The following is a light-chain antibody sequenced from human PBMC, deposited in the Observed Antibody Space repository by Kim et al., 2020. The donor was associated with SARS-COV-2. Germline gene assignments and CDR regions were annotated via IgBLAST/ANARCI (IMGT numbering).Light chain of an antibody. J-gene: IGKJ5*01. CDR3: QQRTTWPLT. Sequence: EIVLTQSPATLSLSPGERVTLSCRASQSVSTSLAWYQQKPGQSPRLFIYDASNRATGIPARFSGSGSGTDFTLTISSLEPEDFAVYYCQQRTTWPLTFGQGTQLEIK. V-gene: IGKV3-11*01. CDR1: QSVSTS. CDR2: DAS.